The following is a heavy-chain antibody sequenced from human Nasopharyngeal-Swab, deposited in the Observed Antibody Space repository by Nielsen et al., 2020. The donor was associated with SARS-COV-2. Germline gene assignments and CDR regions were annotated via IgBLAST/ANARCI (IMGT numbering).Heavy chain of an antibody. CDR3: ARGGEMATITRDAFDI. Sequence: ASVKVSCQASVYTFTSYYMHWVRQAPGQGLEWMGIINPSGGSTSYAQKFQGRVTMTRDTSTSTVYMELSSLRSEDTAVYYCARGGEMATITRDAFDIWGQGTMVTVSS. CDR2: INPSGGST. D-gene: IGHD5-24*01. CDR1: VYTFTSYY. J-gene: IGHJ3*02. V-gene: IGHV1-46*01.